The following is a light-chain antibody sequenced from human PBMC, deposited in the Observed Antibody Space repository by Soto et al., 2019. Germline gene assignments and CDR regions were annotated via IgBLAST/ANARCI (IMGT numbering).Light chain of an antibody. Sequence: EIVLTQSPGTLSLSPGERATLSCRASQSFISSYLVWHQQKPGQAPRLLMYGASTRATDIPARFSGSGSGTEFTLTITGLQSEDFAVYYCQQYNGSPWTFGLGTKVDIK. CDR2: GAS. J-gene: IGKJ1*01. CDR3: QQYNGSPWT. V-gene: IGKV3-20*01. CDR1: QSFISSY.